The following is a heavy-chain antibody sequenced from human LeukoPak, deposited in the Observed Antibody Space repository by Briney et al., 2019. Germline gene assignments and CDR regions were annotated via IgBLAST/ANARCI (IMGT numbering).Heavy chain of an antibody. D-gene: IGHD3-22*01. CDR3: ASSYDSSGYSYYFDY. CDR2: IFHSGST. V-gene: IGHV4-59*01. Sequence: SETLSLTCTVSGTSISSYYWSWLRQPPGKGLEWIGYIFHSGSTNHNPSLKSRVTIAQDTSKNQFSLKLSSVTAADTAVYYCASSYDSSGYSYYFDYWGQGTLVTVSS. J-gene: IGHJ4*02. CDR1: GTSISSYY.